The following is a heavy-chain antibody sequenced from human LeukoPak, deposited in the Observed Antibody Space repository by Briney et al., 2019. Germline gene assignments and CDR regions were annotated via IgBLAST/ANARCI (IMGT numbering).Heavy chain of an antibody. CDR1: GFTFTSSA. V-gene: IGHV1-58*01. J-gene: IGHJ6*02. CDR2: IVVGSGNT. Sequence: SVKVSCKASGFTFTSSAVQWVRQARGQRLEWIGWIVVGSGNTNYAQKFQGRVTITRDTSASTAYMELSSLRSEDTAVYYCARDGYSSGWYEDYYGMDVWAQGPTVTVSS. D-gene: IGHD6-19*01. CDR3: ARDGYSSGWYEDYYGMDV.